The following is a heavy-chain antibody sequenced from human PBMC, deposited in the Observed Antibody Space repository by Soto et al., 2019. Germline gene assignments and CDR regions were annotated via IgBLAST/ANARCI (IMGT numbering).Heavy chain of an antibody. J-gene: IGHJ4*02. CDR2: ISSSGGNT. CDR1: GFTFSSYA. V-gene: IGHV3-23*01. CDR3: AKDYPRPDNSGGSPLDY. Sequence: EVQLLESGGGLVQPGGSLRLSCAASGFTFSSYAMSWVRQSPGKGLEWVSGISSSGGNTYYADSVKGRFTISRDKSKHTLYQQMNSLRAEDPAVYYCAKDYPRPDNSGGSPLDYRGQGTLVTVSS. D-gene: IGHD2-15*01.